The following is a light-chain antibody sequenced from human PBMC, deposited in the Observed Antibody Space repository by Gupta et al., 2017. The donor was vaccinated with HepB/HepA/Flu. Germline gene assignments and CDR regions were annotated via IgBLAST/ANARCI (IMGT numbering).Light chain of an antibody. J-gene: IGLJ2*01. CDR2: EVN. CDR1: SADIGTYDL. V-gene: IGLV2-23*02. CDR3: SSYTGSDTFVV. Sequence: QSALTQSASVSGSPGLSITFSCTGPSADIGTYDLVSWYHQHPGKAPRLMIYEVNKRPSGVSDRFSGSNSGTTASLTISGLQAGDEADYCCSSYTGSDTFVVFGGGTRLTVL.